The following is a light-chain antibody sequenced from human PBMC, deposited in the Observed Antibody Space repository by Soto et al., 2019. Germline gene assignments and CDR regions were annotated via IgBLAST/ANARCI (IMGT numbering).Light chain of an antibody. CDR2: EVN. CDR3: SSYAGSYSVV. Sequence: QSVLTQPRSVSGSPGQAVTISCTGTSSDVGSHDHVSWYQQHPGKAPKVIMYEVNQRSSRVPDRFSGSKSGNTASLTISGLQAEDEADYYCSSYAGSYSVVFGGGTKVTVL. CDR1: SSDVGSHDH. J-gene: IGLJ2*01. V-gene: IGLV2-11*01.